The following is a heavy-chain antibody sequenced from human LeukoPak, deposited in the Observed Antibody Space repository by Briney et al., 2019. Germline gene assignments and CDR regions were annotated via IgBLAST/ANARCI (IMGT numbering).Heavy chain of an antibody. Sequence: ASVKVSCKASGYTFTSYYMHWVRQAPGQGLEWMGIINPSGGSTNYAQKFQGRVTITADESTSTAYMELSSLRSEDTAVYYCARPGIPRITMVRGVDLRDPFDYWGQGTLVTVSS. CDR1: GYTFTSYY. CDR3: ARPGIPRITMVRGVDLRDPFDY. CDR2: INPSGGST. J-gene: IGHJ4*02. D-gene: IGHD3-10*01. V-gene: IGHV1-46*01.